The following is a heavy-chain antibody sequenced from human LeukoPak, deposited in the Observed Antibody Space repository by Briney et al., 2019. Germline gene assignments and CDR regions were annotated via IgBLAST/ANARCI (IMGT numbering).Heavy chain of an antibody. D-gene: IGHD2-21*01. J-gene: IGHJ4*02. V-gene: IGHV1-3*01. Sequence: ASVKVSCKASGYIFTKYDVLCERQAPGPRPDWIGWMKAGNGDTKYSQNFQDRLTITRDTSASTVYMELSSLTSEDTALYYCARDDCGDSCYPGGYWGQGTLVTVSS. CDR2: MKAGNGDT. CDR3: ARDDCGDSCYPGGY. CDR1: GYIFTKYD.